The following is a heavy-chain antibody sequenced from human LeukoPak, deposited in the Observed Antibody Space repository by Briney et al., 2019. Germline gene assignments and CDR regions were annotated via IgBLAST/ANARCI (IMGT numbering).Heavy chain of an antibody. CDR3: ARDGYDPDAFDI. Sequence: SETLSLTCTVTGGSIRSYYWSWIRQPPGKGLDWIGYIYYSGSTHYNPSLKSRVSISVDTTKNQFSLKLSSVTAADTAVYYFARDGYDPDAFDIWGQGTMVTVSS. CDR2: IYYSGST. CDR1: GGSIRSYY. J-gene: IGHJ3*02. V-gene: IGHV4-59*01. D-gene: IGHD3-22*01.